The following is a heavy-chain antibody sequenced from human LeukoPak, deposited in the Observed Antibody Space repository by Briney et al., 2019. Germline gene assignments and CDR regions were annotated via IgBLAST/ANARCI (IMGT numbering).Heavy chain of an antibody. Sequence: PSETLSLTCTVSGGSISSSSYYWGWIRQPPGKGLEWIGSIYYSGSTYYNPSLKSRVTISVDTSKNQFSLKLSSVTAADTAVYYCARHDGWIQLWINWYFDLWGRGTLVTVSS. CDR3: ARHDGWIQLWINWYFDL. CDR2: IYYSGST. CDR1: GGSISSSSYY. D-gene: IGHD5-18*01. V-gene: IGHV4-39*01. J-gene: IGHJ2*01.